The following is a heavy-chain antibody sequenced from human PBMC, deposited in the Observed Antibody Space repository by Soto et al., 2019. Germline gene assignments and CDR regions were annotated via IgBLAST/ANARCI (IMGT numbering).Heavy chain of an antibody. Sequence: SQTLSLTCAITGDSVSSNSAVWICVIHSPSRCLEWLGRTYYRSKWYYEYAVSVRGRITINPDTSKNQYSLQLNSVTPEDTAVYFCARGEQYSGRIFDYWGQGTLVTVSS. V-gene: IGHV6-1*01. CDR2: TYYRSKWYY. D-gene: IGHD1-26*01. CDR3: ARGEQYSGRIFDY. CDR1: GDSVSSNSAV. J-gene: IGHJ4*01.